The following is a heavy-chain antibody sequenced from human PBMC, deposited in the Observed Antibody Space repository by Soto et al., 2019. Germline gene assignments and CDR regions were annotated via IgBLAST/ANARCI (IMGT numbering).Heavy chain of an antibody. J-gene: IGHJ4*02. CDR1: GFTFSSYA. CDR2: ISGSGGIT. D-gene: IGHD3-3*01. Sequence: EVQLLESGGGLVQPGGSLRLSCAASGFTFSSYAMNWVRQAPGKGLEWVSAISGSGGITYYADSVKGRFTISRDNSKNMMYLQMNSVRAEDKGVYDCAKEYDFLSGYPAYFDYWGQGTLVTVSS. CDR3: AKEYDFLSGYPAYFDY. V-gene: IGHV3-23*01.